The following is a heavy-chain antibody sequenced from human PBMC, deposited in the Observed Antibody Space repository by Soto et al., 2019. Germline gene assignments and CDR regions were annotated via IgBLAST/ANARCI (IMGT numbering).Heavy chain of an antibody. Sequence: QVQLQESGPGLVKPSETLSLTCTVSGGSISRYYWSWIQQPPGKGLEWIGYMYNTGSTVYNPPFKSRVTISVDTSKNQFSLKLNSVTAADTAVYYCARDLWGYCGTDCYPLDVWGQGTTVTVSS. CDR3: ARDLWGYCGTDCYPLDV. V-gene: IGHV4-59*01. CDR1: GGSISRYY. CDR2: MYNTGST. J-gene: IGHJ6*02. D-gene: IGHD2-21*02.